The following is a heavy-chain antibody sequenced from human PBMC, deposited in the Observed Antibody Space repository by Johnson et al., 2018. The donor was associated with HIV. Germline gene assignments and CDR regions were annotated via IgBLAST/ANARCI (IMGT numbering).Heavy chain of an antibody. Sequence: VQLVESGGGLVQPRGSLRLSCAASGFTFSSNWMNWVRQAPGKGLEWVANIKEDGSEKYYVDSVRGRFTISRDNAKNSLYLQMNSLRAEDTAVYYCARDRGNYDDAFDIWGQGTMVTVSS. CDR1: GFTFSSNW. V-gene: IGHV3-7*01. D-gene: IGHD1-7*01. J-gene: IGHJ3*02. CDR3: ARDRGNYDDAFDI. CDR2: IKEDGSEK.